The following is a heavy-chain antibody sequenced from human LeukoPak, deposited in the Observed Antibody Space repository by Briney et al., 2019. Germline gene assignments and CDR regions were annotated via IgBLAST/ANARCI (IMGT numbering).Heavy chain of an antibody. CDR1: GGSISSYY. CDR3: ARDSIPDFYCSSTSCPRWFDP. CDR2: IYYSGST. D-gene: IGHD2-2*01. V-gene: IGHV4-59*01. Sequence: SETLSLTCTVSGGSISSYYWSWIRQPPGKGLEWIGYIYYSGSTNYNPSLKSRVTMSVDTSKNQFSLKLSSVTAADTAVYYCARDSIPDFYCSSTSCPRWFDPWGQGTLVTVSS. J-gene: IGHJ5*02.